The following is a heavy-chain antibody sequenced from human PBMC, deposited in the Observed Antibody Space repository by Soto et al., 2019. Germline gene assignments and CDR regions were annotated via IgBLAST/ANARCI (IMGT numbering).Heavy chain of an antibody. V-gene: IGHV1-2*02. CDR3: AKGGAIVAAGTRVYLYNARDV. CDR1: GYTFTGYY. J-gene: IGHJ6*02. D-gene: IGHD1-26*01. CDR2: INPNSGDT. Sequence: QVQLVQSGTEVKRPGDSVKVSCKASGYTFTGYYVHWVRQAPGQGLEWMGWINPNSGDTYLAQRFQGRVTMNRDPSIGTAYMELGCLTSDDTAEYYCAKGGAIVAAGTRVYLYNARDVWGQGTTVSVSS.